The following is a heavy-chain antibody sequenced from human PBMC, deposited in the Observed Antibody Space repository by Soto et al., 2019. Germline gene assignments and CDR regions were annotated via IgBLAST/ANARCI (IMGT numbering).Heavy chain of an antibody. CDR1: GFTFSSYA. CDR3: AKEPMYYDFWSGYYTGPQDAFDI. Sequence: PGGSLRLSCAASGFTFSSYAMSWVRQAPGKGLEWVSAISGSGGSTYYADSVKGRFTISRDNSKNTLYLQMNSLRAEDTAVYYCAKEPMYYDFWSGYYTGPQDAFDIWGQGTMVTVSS. D-gene: IGHD3-3*01. J-gene: IGHJ3*02. V-gene: IGHV3-23*01. CDR2: ISGSGGST.